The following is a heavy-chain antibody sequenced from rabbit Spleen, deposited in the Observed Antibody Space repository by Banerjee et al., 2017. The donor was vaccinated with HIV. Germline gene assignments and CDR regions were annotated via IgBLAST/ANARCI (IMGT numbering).Heavy chain of an antibody. D-gene: IGHD6-1*01. J-gene: IGHJ6*01. CDR3: ARDLSYYTYGYAGYGYAEYYGMDL. CDR1: GIDFSSSYY. CDR2: IGAGSSVAT. Sequence: QSLEESGGDLVKPGTSLTLTCTASGIDFSSSYYMCWVRQAPGKGLEWIACIGAGSSVATYYASWAKGRFTISRTSSTTVTLQVTSLTAADTATYFCARDLSYYTYGYAGYGYAEYYGMDLWGPGTLVTVS. V-gene: IGHV1S40*01.